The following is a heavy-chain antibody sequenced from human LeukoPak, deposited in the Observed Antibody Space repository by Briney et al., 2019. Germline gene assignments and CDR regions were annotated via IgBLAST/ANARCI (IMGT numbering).Heavy chain of an antibody. V-gene: IGHV4-34*01. D-gene: IGHD5-12*01. CDR1: GGSFSGYY. Sequence: SETLSLTCAVYGGSFSGYYWSWIRQPPGKGLEWIGEINHSGSTNYNPSLKSRVTISVDTSKNQFSLKLSSVTAADTAVYYCARVRDSGGFDYWGQGTLVTVSS. CDR3: ARVRDSGGFDY. CDR2: INHSGST. J-gene: IGHJ4*02.